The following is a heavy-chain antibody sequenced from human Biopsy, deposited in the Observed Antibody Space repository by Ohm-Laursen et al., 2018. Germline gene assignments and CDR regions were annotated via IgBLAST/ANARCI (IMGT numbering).Heavy chain of an antibody. J-gene: IGHJ4*02. CDR3: ARHSFGSGRDF. CDR2: IYHTGIT. D-gene: IGHD3-10*01. V-gene: IGHV4-39*01. CDR1: DGSISNIINY. Sequence: SQTLSLTCIVTDGSISNIINYWGWIRQPLGKGLEWLGIIYHTGITDYNPSLKSRVTISVDTSNNQFSLKLISLTAADTAVYYCARHSFGSGRDFWGQGTLVTVSS.